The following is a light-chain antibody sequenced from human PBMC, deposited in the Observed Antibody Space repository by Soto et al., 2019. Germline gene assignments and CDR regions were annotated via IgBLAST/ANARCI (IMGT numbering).Light chain of an antibody. CDR1: SSDIGGYNY. J-gene: IGLJ1*01. CDR2: EVI. Sequence: QSALTQPASVSGSPGQSITISCTGTSSDIGGYNYVSWYRQHPGKAPKLMIYEVINRPSGVSNRFSGSKSGNTASLTIPGLQAEDEADYYCSSYTSSSTTPYVFGTGTKLTVL. CDR3: SSYTSSSTTPYV. V-gene: IGLV2-14*01.